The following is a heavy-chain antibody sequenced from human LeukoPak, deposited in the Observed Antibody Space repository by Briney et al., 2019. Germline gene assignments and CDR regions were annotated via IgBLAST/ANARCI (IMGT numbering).Heavy chain of an antibody. J-gene: IGHJ4*02. CDR3: AIPSGNYVFAHDYDY. V-gene: IGHV1-18*01. D-gene: IGHD1-26*01. CDR1: GYTFTSYG. Sequence: ASVKVSCKASGYTFTSYGISWVRQAPGQGLEWMGWISAYNGNTNYAQKPQGRVTMTTDTSTSTAYMELRSLRSDDTAVYYCAIPSGNYVFAHDYDYWGQGTLVTVSS. CDR2: ISAYNGNT.